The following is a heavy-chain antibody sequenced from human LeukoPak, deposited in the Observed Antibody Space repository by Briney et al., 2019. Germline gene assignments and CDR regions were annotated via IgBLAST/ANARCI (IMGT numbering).Heavy chain of an antibody. CDR2: ITDSGSST. D-gene: IGHD4-17*01. V-gene: IGHV3-23*01. J-gene: IGHJ4*02. CDR1: GFTFSSYA. Sequence: PGGSLRLSCAASGFTFSSYAMSWVRQAPGKGLEWVSSITDSGSSTFYADSVKGRFTTSRDNSKNILYLQMSSLRAEDTAVYYCAKDRDAVYGDYVHWGQGTLVTVSS. CDR3: AKDRDAVYGDYVH.